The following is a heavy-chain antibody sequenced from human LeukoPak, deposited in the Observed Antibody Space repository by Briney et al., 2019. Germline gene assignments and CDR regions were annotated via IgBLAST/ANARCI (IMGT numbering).Heavy chain of an antibody. D-gene: IGHD3-10*01. Sequence: GGSLRLSCAASGFMFTDHALSWVRQAPGRGLEWVSSISGSGTTTYYAESVRGRFTISRDNSKNTVYLQMNSLRADDTALYYCARVLTLWFGALDYWGQGRMVSV. V-gene: IGHV3-23*01. CDR3: ARVLTLWFGALDY. CDR1: GFMFTDHA. CDR2: ISGSGTTT. J-gene: IGHJ4*02.